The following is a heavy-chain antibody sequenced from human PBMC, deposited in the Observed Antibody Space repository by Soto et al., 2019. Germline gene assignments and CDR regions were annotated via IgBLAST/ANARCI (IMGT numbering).Heavy chain of an antibody. CDR3: ASALYCSGGACSFDL. Sequence: SETLSLTCTVSGGSVSSGNNYWSWIRQPPGKGLEWIGYIYYTGSTNYNPSLKSRVTISLDTSKNQFSLNLTSVTAADTAVYFCASALYCSGGACSFDLWGKGTLVTVAS. J-gene: IGHJ5*02. D-gene: IGHD2-15*01. CDR1: GGSVSSGNNY. CDR2: IYYTGST. V-gene: IGHV4-61*01.